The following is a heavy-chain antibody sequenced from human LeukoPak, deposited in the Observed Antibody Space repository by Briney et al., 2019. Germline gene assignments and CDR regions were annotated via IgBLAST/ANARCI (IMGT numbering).Heavy chain of an antibody. V-gene: IGHV3-23*01. Sequence: GESLKISCAASGLTFSNNAMKWVRQAPGKGLEWVSTISGPGGSTYYGDSVKGRFTTSRDNSKNTVYLQMNSLRADDTAIYYCAKGDYGYYYYMDVWGKGTTVTVSS. D-gene: IGHD4-17*01. CDR1: GLTFSNNA. CDR3: AKGDYGYYYYMDV. J-gene: IGHJ6*03. CDR2: ISGPGGST.